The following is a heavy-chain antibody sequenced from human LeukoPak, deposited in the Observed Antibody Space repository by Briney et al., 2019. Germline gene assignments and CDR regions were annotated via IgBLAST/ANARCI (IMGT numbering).Heavy chain of an antibody. CDR1: GYTFTSYG. J-gene: IGHJ3*02. V-gene: IGHV1-18*01. Sequence: GASVKVSCKASGYTFTSYGISWVRQAPGQGLEWMGWISAYNGNTNYAQKLQGRVTMTTDTSTSTAYMELRSLRSDDTAVYYCARATYYYDSSGYYLDAFDIWGQGTMVTVSS. CDR3: ARATYYYDSSGYYLDAFDI. CDR2: ISAYNGNT. D-gene: IGHD3-22*01.